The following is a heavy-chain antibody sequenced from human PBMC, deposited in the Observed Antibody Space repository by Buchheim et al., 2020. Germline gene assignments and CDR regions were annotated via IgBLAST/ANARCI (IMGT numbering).Heavy chain of an antibody. CDR1: GFTFSSYA. CDR3: AKDMDRGYYIGDAFDI. D-gene: IGHD3-22*01. CDR2: ISGSGGST. Sequence: EVQLLESGGGLVQPGGSLRLSCAASGFTFSSYAMRWVRQAPGKGLEWVSAISGSGGSTYYADSVKGRFTISRDNSKNTLYIQMNRLRAEDTAVYYCAKDMDRGYYIGDAFDIWGQGT. J-gene: IGHJ3*02. V-gene: IGHV3-23*01.